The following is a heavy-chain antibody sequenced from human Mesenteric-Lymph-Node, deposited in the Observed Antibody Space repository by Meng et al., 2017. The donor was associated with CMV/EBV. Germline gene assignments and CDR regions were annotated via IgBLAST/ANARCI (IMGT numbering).Heavy chain of an antibody. CDR3: AGGIAAAGSRWFDP. J-gene: IGHJ5*02. D-gene: IGHD6-13*01. CDR1: GGTFSSYT. V-gene: IGHV1-69*02. Sequence: QVQLLQSVADVKKPGPSVKVSWKASGGTFSSYTISGVRQAPGQGLEWMGRIIPILGIANYAQKFQGRVTITADKSTSTAYMELSSLRSEDTAVYYCAGGIAAAGSRWFDPWGQGTLVTVSS. CDR2: IIPILGIA.